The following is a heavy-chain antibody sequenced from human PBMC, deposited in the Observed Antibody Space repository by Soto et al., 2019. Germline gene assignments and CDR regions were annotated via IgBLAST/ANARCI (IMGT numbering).Heavy chain of an antibody. CDR3: ARVNGRQQLGYGMDV. V-gene: IGHV3-21*01. CDR2: ISSSSSYI. Sequence: PGGSLRLSCAASGFTFSSYSMNWVRQAPGKGLEWVSSISSSSSYIYYADSVKGRFTISRDNAKNSLYLQMNSLRAEDTAVYYCARVNGRQQLGYGMDVWGQGTTVTVS. J-gene: IGHJ6*02. D-gene: IGHD6-13*01. CDR1: GFTFSSYS.